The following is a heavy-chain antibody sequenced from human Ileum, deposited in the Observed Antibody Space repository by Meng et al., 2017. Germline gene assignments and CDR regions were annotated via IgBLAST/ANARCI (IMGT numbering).Heavy chain of an antibody. Sequence: QVQPAEPGPGRVKPSGPLSPTCAVSGGSITTNSYWSWVRQSPEKGLEWIGQIDHSGSPYYNPSLKSRVTMSVDKSKSQVSLQLTSVTAADTAVYYCARHGGYYQDYWGQGTLVTVSS. V-gene: IGHV4-4*02. CDR1: GGSITTNSY. CDR2: IDHSGSP. J-gene: IGHJ4*02. D-gene: IGHD4-23*01. CDR3: ARHGGYYQDY.